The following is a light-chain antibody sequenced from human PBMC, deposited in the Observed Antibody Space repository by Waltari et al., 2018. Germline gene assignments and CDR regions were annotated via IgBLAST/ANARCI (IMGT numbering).Light chain of an antibody. CDR1: QTISTN. CDR2: GAS. CDR3: QQSSSTPPFT. J-gene: IGKJ3*01. Sequence: EIVMTQSPGTLSVSPGERATLSCRASQTISTNLAWYQQKPGQAPRLLIFGASTRATGIPARFSGSGSGTEVTLTINSLQPEDFATYCCQQSSSTPPFTFGPGTKVDIK. V-gene: IGKV3-15*01.